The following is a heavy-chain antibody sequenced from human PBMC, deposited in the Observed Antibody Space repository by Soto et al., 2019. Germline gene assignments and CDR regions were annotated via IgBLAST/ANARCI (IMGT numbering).Heavy chain of an antibody. CDR2: IYHSGST. CDR1: GCSISSGDYY. V-gene: IGHV4-30-4*01. J-gene: IGHJ5*02. CDR3: ARERPDGARLDP. D-gene: IGHD6-6*01. Sequence: SEILSLTCTVSGCSISSGDYYWSWIRQPPGKGLEWIGYIYHSGSTYYNPSLKSRVTISVNTSKDQFSLKLSSVTAADTAVYYCARERPDGARLDPWGQGTLVTVSS.